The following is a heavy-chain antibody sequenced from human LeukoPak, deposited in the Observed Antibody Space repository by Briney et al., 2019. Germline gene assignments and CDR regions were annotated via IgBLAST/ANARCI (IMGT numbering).Heavy chain of an antibody. V-gene: IGHV1-18*01. CDR3: ARDDILTGYPEYFQH. Sequence: ASVKVSCKASGYTFTSYGISWVRQAPGQGLEWMEWISAYNGNTNYAQKLQGRVTMATDTSASTAYMELRSLRSDDTAVYYCARDDILTGYPEYFQHWGQGTLVTVSS. CDR2: ISAYNGNT. D-gene: IGHD3-9*01. J-gene: IGHJ1*01. CDR1: GYTFTSYG.